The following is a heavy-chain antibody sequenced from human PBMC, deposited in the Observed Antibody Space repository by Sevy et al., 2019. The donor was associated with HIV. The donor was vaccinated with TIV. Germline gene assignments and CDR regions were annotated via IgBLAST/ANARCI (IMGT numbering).Heavy chain of an antibody. J-gene: IGHJ5*02. CDR2: ISGSGGST. D-gene: IGHD3-10*01. V-gene: IGHV3-23*01. CDR1: VFTFSSYA. CDR3: AKEGTTMVRGVIIKPDNWFDP. Sequence: GGSLRLSCAASVFTFSSYATSWVRQAPGKGLEWVSAISGSGGSTYYADSVKGRFTISRDNSKNTLYLQMNSLRAEDTAVYYCAKEGTTMVRGVIIKPDNWFDPWGQGTLVTVSS.